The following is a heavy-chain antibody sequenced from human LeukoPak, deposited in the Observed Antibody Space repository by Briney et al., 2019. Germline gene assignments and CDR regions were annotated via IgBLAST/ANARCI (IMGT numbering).Heavy chain of an antibody. V-gene: IGHV4-31*11. CDR2: IYYSGST. CDR1: GGSISNGDHY. Sequence: PSETLSLTCAVSGGSISNGDHYWSWIRQHPGKGLEWIGHIYYSGSTYYNPSLKSRGIISVETSKNQFSLKLSSVTAADTAVYYCARDVTLGWLRKSDDAFDIWGQGTMVTVSS. J-gene: IGHJ3*02. CDR3: ARDVTLGWLRKSDDAFDI. D-gene: IGHD5-12*01.